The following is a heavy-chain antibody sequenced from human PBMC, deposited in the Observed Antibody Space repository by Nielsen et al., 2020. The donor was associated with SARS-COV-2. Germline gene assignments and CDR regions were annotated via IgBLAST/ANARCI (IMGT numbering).Heavy chain of an antibody. J-gene: IGHJ3*02. V-gene: IGHV3-23*01. Sequence: LKISCAASGFTFNIYAIAWVRRAPGRGLEWVSGTSASGASTYYADSMKGRFSISRDNSRNTLYLQMNSLRVEDTAIYFCAKDDVVRGDAYDIWGQGTVVTVSS. CDR3: AKDDVVRGDAYDI. CDR1: GFTFNIYA. CDR2: TSASGAST. D-gene: IGHD3-10*01.